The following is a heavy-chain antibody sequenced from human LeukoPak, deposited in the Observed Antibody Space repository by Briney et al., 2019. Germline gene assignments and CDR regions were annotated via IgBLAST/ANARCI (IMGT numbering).Heavy chain of an antibody. J-gene: IGHJ4*02. CDR2: ISGSGGST. D-gene: IGHD3-9*01. V-gene: IGHV3-23*01. Sequence: GGSLRLSCAASGFTFSSYAMSWVRQAPGKGLEWVSAISGSGGSTYYADSVKGRFTISRDNSKNTLYPQMNSLRAEDTAVYYCAKDPLRYFDWSQNDYWGQGTLVTVSS. CDR3: AKDPLRYFDWSQNDY. CDR1: GFTFSSYA.